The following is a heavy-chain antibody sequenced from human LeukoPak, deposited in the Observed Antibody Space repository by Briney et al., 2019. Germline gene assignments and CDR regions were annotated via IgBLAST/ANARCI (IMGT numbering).Heavy chain of an antibody. J-gene: IGHJ6*04. V-gene: IGHV3-30*04. CDR3: ARVSLGRDSSSLYFDYYYGMDA. Sequence: PGGSLRLSCAASGFTFSSYAMHWVRQAPGKGLEWVAVISYDGSNKYYADSVKGRFTISRDNSKNTLYLQMNSLRAEDTAVYYCARVSLGRDSSSLYFDYYYGMDAWGKGTTVTVSS. D-gene: IGHD6-13*01. CDR2: ISYDGSNK. CDR1: GFTFSSYA.